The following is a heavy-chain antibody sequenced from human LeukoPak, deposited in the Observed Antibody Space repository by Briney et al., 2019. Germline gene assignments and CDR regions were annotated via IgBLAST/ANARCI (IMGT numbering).Heavy chain of an antibody. CDR2: IYYSGST. Sequence: SETLSLTCTVSGGSISSYYWSWIRQPPGKGLEWIGYIYYSGSTNYNPSLKSRVTISVDTSKNQFSLKLSSVTAADTAVYYCARDRTLWLGGGFDYWGQGTLVTVSS. CDR3: ARDRTLWLGGGFDY. V-gene: IGHV4-59*01. CDR1: GGSISSYY. J-gene: IGHJ4*02. D-gene: IGHD3-10*01.